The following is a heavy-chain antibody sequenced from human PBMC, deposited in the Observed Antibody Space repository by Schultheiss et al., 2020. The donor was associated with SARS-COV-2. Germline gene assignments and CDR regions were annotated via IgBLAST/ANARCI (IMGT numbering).Heavy chain of an antibody. CDR1: GFTFSSYG. V-gene: IGHV3-30*18. Sequence: GGSLRLSCAASGFTFSSYGMHWVRQAPGKGLEWVAVISYDGDNKYYADSVKGRFTISRDNSKNTLYLQMNSLRAEDTAVYYCAKERVGAPQRTKYYYYYYGMDVWGQGTTVTVSS. CDR3: AKERVGAPQRTKYYYYYYGMDV. CDR2: ISYDGDNK. D-gene: IGHD1-26*01. J-gene: IGHJ6*02.